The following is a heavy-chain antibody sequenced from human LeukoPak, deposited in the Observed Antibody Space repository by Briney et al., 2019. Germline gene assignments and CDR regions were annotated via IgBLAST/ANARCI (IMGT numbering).Heavy chain of an antibody. CDR3: ARGQGGPPPKLTFDL. Sequence: SQTLSLTCAISGDSVSSNSAAWNWIRQSPSRGLEWLGRTYYRSKWYNDYAVSVKSRITINPDTSKNQFSLKLSSVTAADTAVYYCARGQGGPPPKLTFDLWGRGTLVTVSS. CDR2: TYYRSKWYN. J-gene: IGHJ2*01. CDR1: GDSVSSNSAA. D-gene: IGHD1-20*01. V-gene: IGHV6-1*01.